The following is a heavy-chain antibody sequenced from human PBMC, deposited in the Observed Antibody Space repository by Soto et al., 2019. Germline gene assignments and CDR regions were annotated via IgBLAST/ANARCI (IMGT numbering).Heavy chain of an antibody. CDR2: INPNSGGT. CDR3: ARGVAAAGLMDV. Sequence: XSVKVSCMASGYTFTRYYMHWVRQAPGQGLEWMGWINPNSGGTNYAQKFQGWVTMTRDTSISTAYMELSRLRSDDTAVYYCARGVAAAGLMDVWGQGTTVTVSS. CDR1: GYTFTRYY. V-gene: IGHV1-2*04. J-gene: IGHJ6*02. D-gene: IGHD6-13*01.